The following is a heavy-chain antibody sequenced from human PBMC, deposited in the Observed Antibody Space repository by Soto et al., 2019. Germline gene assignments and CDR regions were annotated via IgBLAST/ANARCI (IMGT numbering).Heavy chain of an antibody. CDR3: ARGHFSENYYSGGWYYFDY. Sequence: QVQLQQWGAGLLKPSETLSLTCAVYGGSFSGYYWPWIRQSPGKGLAWIGQINHSGSTNYNPSLNSRVTISLATSKTQFALDLRSVTAADTAVYYCARGHFSENYYSGGWYYFDYWGQGTLVTVSS. CDR2: INHSGST. V-gene: IGHV4-34*01. J-gene: IGHJ4*02. CDR1: GGSFSGYY. D-gene: IGHD1-26*01.